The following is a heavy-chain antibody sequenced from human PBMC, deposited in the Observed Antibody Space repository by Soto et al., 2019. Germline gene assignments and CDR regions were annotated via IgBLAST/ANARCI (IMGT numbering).Heavy chain of an antibody. V-gene: IGHV3-7*01. J-gene: IGHJ3*02. CDR3: ARGYCGGDCYHTDAFEI. Sequence: EVQLVESGGGLVQPGGSLRLSCAASGFTFSSYWMSWVRQAPGKGLEWVANIKEDGSEKYYVDSVKGRFTISRDNAKNALYLQMNSLRAEDPAVYDRARGYCGGDCYHTDAFEIWGQGTMVTVSS. D-gene: IGHD2-21*01. CDR2: IKEDGSEK. CDR1: GFTFSSYW.